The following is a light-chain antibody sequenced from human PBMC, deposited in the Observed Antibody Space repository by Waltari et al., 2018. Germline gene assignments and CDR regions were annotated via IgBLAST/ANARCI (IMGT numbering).Light chain of an antibody. V-gene: IGLV1-51*01. J-gene: IGLJ2*01. Sequence: QPPSVSAAPGQKVTISCSGSSSNIVNNYVSWYQQLPGTAPKVVIYDNNKWASGIPDRFSASKSGTSATLGITGLQTGDEADYFCGTWDSSLSAAVFGGGTKVTVL. CDR3: GTWDSSLSAAV. CDR1: SSNIVNNY. CDR2: DNN.